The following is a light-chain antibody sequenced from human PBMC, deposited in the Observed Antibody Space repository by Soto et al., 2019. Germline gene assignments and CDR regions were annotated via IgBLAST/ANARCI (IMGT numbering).Light chain of an antibody. CDR3: EQRINWPRT. V-gene: IGKV3-11*01. CDR1: QSVDNF. J-gene: IGKJ1*01. CDR2: DAS. Sequence: EIVLTQSPATLSLSPGERVTLSCRASQSVDNFLAWYQQKPGQAPRLLIYDASNRAAGIPARFPGSGSRTDFNLTISSLEPDDFAMSYCEQRINWPRTFGQGTKVEVK.